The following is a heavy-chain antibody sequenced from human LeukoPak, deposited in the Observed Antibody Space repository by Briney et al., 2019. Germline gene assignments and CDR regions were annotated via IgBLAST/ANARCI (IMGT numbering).Heavy chain of an antibody. J-gene: IGHJ5*02. CDR1: GYTFTSYV. V-gene: IGHV1-18*01. CDR3: ARGGPVTARDWFDP. Sequence: ASVKLSCKASGYTFTSYVVSGVRQAPGHGREGLSGFTAYNGNTNYAQKLQGRVTMTTDTSTSTAYMELRSLRSDDTAVYYCARGGPVTARDWFDPWGQGTLATVSS. D-gene: IGHD6-6*01. CDR2: FTAYNGNT.